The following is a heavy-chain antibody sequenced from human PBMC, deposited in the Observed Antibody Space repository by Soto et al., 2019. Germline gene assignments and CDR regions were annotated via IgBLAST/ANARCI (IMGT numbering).Heavy chain of an antibody. Sequence: SETLSLTCTVAGDSVSSVGFQWAWLRPPPGKHLEWIRYIYNGGSTYYRPSLESRMHMSLDATRNHYSLRLTSVTAADTAVYLCAGAPVCFGTLSYLDYWGRGNLVTVSS. J-gene: IGHJ4*02. D-gene: IGHD1-1*01. V-gene: IGHV4-30-4*01. CDR2: IYNGGST. CDR1: GDSVSSVGFQ. CDR3: AGAPVCFGTLSYLDY.